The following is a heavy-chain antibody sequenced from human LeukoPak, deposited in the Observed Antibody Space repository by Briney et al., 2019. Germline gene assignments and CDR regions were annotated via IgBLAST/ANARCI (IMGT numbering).Heavy chain of an antibody. CDR1: GYTFTGYY. Sequence: ASVKVSCKASGYTFTGYYMHWVRQAPGQGLEWMGWINPNSGGTNYAQKFQGRVTMTRDTSISTAYMELSRLRSDDTAVYYCAITMVRGVGPYYYGMDVWGQGTTVTVSS. CDR3: AITMVRGVGPYYYGMDV. J-gene: IGHJ6*02. V-gene: IGHV1-2*02. CDR2: INPNSGGT. D-gene: IGHD3-10*01.